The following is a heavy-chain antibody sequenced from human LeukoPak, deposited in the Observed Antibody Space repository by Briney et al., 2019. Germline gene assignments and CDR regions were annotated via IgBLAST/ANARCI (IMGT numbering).Heavy chain of an antibody. Sequence: GGSLRLSCAASGFNFNDHYMSWIRQAPGKGLEWISYISSTGSTTDSADSVKGRFTISRYNAKNSLYLQLNYLTAEDTAVYYCARAHFVTNYFDSWGQGTLVTVSS. V-gene: IGHV3-11*04. CDR1: GFNFNDHY. CDR3: ARAHFVTNYFDS. CDR2: ISSTGSTT. J-gene: IGHJ4*02. D-gene: IGHD2-21*02.